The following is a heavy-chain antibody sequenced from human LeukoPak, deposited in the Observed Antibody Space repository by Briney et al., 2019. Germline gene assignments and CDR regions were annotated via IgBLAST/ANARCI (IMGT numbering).Heavy chain of an antibody. V-gene: IGHV4-30-4*01. CDR2: IYFSGNT. CDR3: AREENGDLWI. CDR1: GGSISSGDYY. D-gene: IGHD4-17*01. Sequence: SETLSLTCTVSGGSISSGDYYWSWIRQPPGKGLEWIGYIYFSGNTYYNQSLKSRVTISIDTSKNQFSLKLNSVTAADTAVYYCAREENGDLWIWGQGTLVTVSS. J-gene: IGHJ4*02.